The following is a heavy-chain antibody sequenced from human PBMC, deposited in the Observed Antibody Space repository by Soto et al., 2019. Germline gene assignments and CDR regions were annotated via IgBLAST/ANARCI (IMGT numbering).Heavy chain of an antibody. CDR2: INPSGGST. D-gene: IGHD4-17*01. CDR3: ARDYRDPNYRGYYYYGMDV. Sequence: ASVKVSCKASGYTFTSYYMHWVRQAPGQGLEWMGIINPSGGSTSYAQKFQGRVTMTRDTSTSTVYMELSSLRSEDTAVYYCARDYRDPNYRGYYYYGMDVWGQGTTVTVSS. CDR1: GYTFTSYY. V-gene: IGHV1-46*01. J-gene: IGHJ6*02.